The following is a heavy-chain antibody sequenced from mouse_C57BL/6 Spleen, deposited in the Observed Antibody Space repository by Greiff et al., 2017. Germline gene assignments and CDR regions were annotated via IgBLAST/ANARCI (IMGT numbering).Heavy chain of an antibody. CDR1: GFTFSSYG. V-gene: IGHV5-6*02. Sequence: EVKLMESGGDLVKPGGSLKLSCAASGFTFSSYGLSWVRQTPDKRLEWVATLSSGGSYTYDPYSVKGRFTISRDNAKNTLYLQMSSLKSEDTAMYYGAIRPLLRYYFDYWGQGTTLTVSS. CDR3: AIRPLLRYYFDY. CDR2: LSSGGSYT. D-gene: IGHD1-1*01. J-gene: IGHJ2*01.